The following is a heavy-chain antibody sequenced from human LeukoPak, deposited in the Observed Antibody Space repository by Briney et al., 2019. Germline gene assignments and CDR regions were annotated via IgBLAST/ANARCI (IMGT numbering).Heavy chain of an antibody. CDR3: ARDHARYSSSWYYFDY. CDR1: GYTFTSYG. CDR2: ISAYNGNT. Sequence: GASVKVSCKASGYTFTSYGISWVRQAPGQGLEWMGWISAYNGNTNYAQKLQGRVTMTTDTSTSTAYMELRSLRSDDTAVYYCARDHARYSSSWYYFDYWGQGTVVTVSS. V-gene: IGHV1-18*01. J-gene: IGHJ4*02. D-gene: IGHD6-13*01.